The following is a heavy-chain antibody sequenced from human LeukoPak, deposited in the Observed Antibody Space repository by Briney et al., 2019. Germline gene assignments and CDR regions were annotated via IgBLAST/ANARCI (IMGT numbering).Heavy chain of an antibody. J-gene: IGHJ6*03. D-gene: IGHD7-27*01. V-gene: IGHV3-23*01. Sequence: GGSLRLSCAASGFASGFTFSDYAVSWVRQAPGKGPEWVASVNGRGATTYYADSVRGRFTISRDNSKNTVYLQMISLGADDTAVYFCAKAAATGEGYYFYYMDVWGKGTTVTVSS. CDR1: GFTFSDYA. CDR3: AKAAATGEGYYFYYMDV. CDR2: VNGRGATT.